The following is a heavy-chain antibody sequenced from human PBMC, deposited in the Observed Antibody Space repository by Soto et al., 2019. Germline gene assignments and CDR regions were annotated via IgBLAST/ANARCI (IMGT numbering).Heavy chain of an antibody. D-gene: IGHD2-2*01. CDR2: ISYDGSNK. Sequence: PGGSLRLACAASGFTLSSYGMHWVRQAPGKGLEWVAVISYDGSNKYYADSVKGRFTISRDNSKNTLYLQMNSLRAEDTAVYYCARSVPAAIWNYYYGMDVWGQGTTVTVSS. V-gene: IGHV3-30*03. CDR3: ARSVPAAIWNYYYGMDV. J-gene: IGHJ6*02. CDR1: GFTLSSYG.